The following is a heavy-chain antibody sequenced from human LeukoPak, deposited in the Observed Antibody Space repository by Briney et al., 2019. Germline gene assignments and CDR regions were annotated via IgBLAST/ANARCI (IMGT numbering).Heavy chain of an antibody. V-gene: IGHV3-23*01. CDR1: GFTFSNYG. Sequence: PGGSLRLSCATSGFTFSNYGIHWVRQAPGKGLEWVSTISGSGGTTYYADSVKGRFTISRDNSKNTLYLQVNSLRAEDTAVYYCARGSVRAATAWAGAFDIWGQGTMVTVSS. CDR2: ISGSGGTT. J-gene: IGHJ3*02. D-gene: IGHD2-21*02. CDR3: ARGSVRAATAWAGAFDI.